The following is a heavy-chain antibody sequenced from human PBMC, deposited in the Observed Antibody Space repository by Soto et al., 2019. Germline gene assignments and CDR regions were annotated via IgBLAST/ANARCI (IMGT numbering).Heavy chain of an antibody. CDR3: AKGDYYDSSGYYYY. CDR2: ISYDGSNK. Sequence: QVQLVESGGGVVQPGRSLRLSCAASGFTFSSYGMHWVRQAPGKGLEWVAVISYDGSNKYYADSVKGRFTISRDNSKNTLYLQMNSLRAGDTAVYYCAKGDYYDSSGYYYYWGQGNLVTVSS. V-gene: IGHV3-30*18. D-gene: IGHD3-22*01. CDR1: GFTFSSYG. J-gene: IGHJ4*02.